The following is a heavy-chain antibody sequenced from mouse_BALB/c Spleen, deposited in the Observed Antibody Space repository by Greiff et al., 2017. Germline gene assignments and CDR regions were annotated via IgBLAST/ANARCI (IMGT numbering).Heavy chain of an antibody. Sequence: VQLQQSGPELVKPGASVKMSCKASGYTFTDYVISWVKQRTGQGLEWIGEIYPGSGSTYYNEKFKGKATLTADKSSNTAYMQLSSLTSEDSAVYFCARDHYGNYVWFAYWGQGTLVTVSA. V-gene: IGHV1-77*01. J-gene: IGHJ3*01. CDR1: GYTFTDYV. CDR2: IYPGSGST. CDR3: ARDHYGNYVWFAY. D-gene: IGHD2-1*01.